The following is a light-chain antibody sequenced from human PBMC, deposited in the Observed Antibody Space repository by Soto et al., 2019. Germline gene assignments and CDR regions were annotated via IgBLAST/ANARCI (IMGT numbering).Light chain of an antibody. CDR1: SSNIGNNY. CDR3: GTWDSSLSAYV. V-gene: IGLV1-51*01. CDR2: DNN. Sequence: QSVLTQPPSVSAAPGQKVTISCSGSSSNIGNNYLSWYQQLPGTAPKLLIYDNNKRPSGIPDRFSGSKSGTSATLGITGLQTGDEADYSFGTWDSSLSAYVFGTGTKLTVL. J-gene: IGLJ1*01.